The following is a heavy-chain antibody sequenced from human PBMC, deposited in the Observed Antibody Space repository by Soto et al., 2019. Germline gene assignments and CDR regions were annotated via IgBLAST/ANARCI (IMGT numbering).Heavy chain of an antibody. CDR2: IYYSGST. J-gene: IGHJ6*02. V-gene: IGHV4-59*01. CDR1: GGSISSYY. D-gene: IGHD5-12*01. Sequence: SETLSLTCTVSGGSISSYYWSWIRQPPGKGLEWIGYIYYSGSTNYNPSLKSRVTISVDTSKNQFSLKLSSVTAADTAVYYCARGGYNYGPPSYYYYYSMDVWGQGTTVTVSS. CDR3: ARGGYNYGPPSYYYYYSMDV.